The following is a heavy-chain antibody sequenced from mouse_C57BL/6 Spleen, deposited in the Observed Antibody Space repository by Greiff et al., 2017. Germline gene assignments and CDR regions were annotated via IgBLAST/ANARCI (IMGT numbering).Heavy chain of an antibody. CDR2: IYPGSGST. CDR1: GYTFTSYW. Sequence: QVQLQQPGAELVKPGASVKMSCKASGYTFTSYWITWVKQRPGQGLEWIGDIYPGSGSTNYNEKFKSKATLTVATTSSTAYMQLSSLTSEDSTVYYCARNSNYDYWGQGTTLTVSS. J-gene: IGHJ2*01. CDR3: ARNSNYDY. D-gene: IGHD2-5*01. V-gene: IGHV1-55*01.